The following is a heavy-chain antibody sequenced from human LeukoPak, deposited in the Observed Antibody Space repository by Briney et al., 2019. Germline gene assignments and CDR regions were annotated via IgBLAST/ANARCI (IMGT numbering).Heavy chain of an antibody. J-gene: IGHJ4*02. V-gene: IGHV3-23*01. CDR2: ISGSAGKI. Sequence: GGSLRLSCVASGVTFSNHAMSWVRQAPGKGLDWVSVISGSAGKIRYAGSVKGRFTISRDNSENTVYLQMNNLRAEDTAVYYCEGRVTGYSSGYVYWGQGTLVTVSS. CDR1: GVTFSNHA. CDR3: EGRVTGYSSGYVY. D-gene: IGHD5-18*01.